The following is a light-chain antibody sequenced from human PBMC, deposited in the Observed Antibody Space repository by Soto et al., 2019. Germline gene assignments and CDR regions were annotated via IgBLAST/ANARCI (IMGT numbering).Light chain of an antibody. CDR2: DAS. CDR3: QQRSNWPPRPIT. V-gene: IGKV3-11*01. J-gene: IGKJ5*01. Sequence: EIVLTQSPATLSLSPGERATLSCRASQSVSSYLAWYHQKPGQAPRLLIYDASNRATGIPVRFSGSGSGTYFTLTISSLEPEDFAVYYCQQRSNWPPRPITFGQGTRLEMK. CDR1: QSVSSY.